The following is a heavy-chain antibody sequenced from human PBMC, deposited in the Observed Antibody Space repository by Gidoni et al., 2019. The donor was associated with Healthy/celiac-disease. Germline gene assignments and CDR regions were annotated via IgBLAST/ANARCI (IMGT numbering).Heavy chain of an antibody. J-gene: IGHJ4*02. V-gene: IGHV5-51*01. CDR1: GSSFTSYW. Sequence: ESQLVQSGAEVKTPGEPLNISCKGSGSSFTSYWIGWVRQMPGKGLEWMGIIYPGDSDTRYSPSFQGQVTISADKSISTAYLQWSSLKASDTAMYYCAAGYDSSGYAADYWGQGTLVTVSS. D-gene: IGHD3-22*01. CDR3: AAGYDSSGYAADY. CDR2: IYPGDSDT.